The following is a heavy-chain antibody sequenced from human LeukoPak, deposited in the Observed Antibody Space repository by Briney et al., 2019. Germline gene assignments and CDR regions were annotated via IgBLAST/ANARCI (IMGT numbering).Heavy chain of an antibody. Sequence: SETLSLTCTVSGGSISSYYWSWIRQPAGKGLEWIGRIYTSGSTNYNPSLKSRVTISVDTSKNQFSLKLSSVTAADTAVYYCARDFGYDLPYYYYGMDVWGQGTTVTVSS. CDR2: IYTSGST. V-gene: IGHV4-4*07. D-gene: IGHD5-12*01. CDR1: GGSISSYY. J-gene: IGHJ6*02. CDR3: ARDFGYDLPYYYYGMDV.